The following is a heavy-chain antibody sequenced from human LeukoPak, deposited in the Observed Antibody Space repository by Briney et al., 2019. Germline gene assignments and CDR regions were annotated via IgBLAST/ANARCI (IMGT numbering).Heavy chain of an antibody. J-gene: IGHJ4*02. CDR2: ISSSSSYI. D-gene: IGHD3-9*01. Sequence: AGGSLRLSCVASGFTFVTYNMNWVRQAPGKGLEWVSSISSSSSYIYYADSVKGRFTISRDNAKNSLYLQMNSLRAEDTAVYYYARGDYDILTGTEGYFDYWGQGTLVTVSS. CDR1: GFTFVTYN. CDR3: ARGDYDILTGTEGYFDY. V-gene: IGHV3-21*01.